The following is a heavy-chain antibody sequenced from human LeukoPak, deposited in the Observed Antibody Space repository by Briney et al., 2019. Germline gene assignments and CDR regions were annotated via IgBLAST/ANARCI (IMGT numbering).Heavy chain of an antibody. CDR2: ISYDGGNE. V-gene: IGHV3-30*03. J-gene: IGHJ6*02. CDR1: RFTFSSYG. CDR3: ARSFSSGYYYVFDYYYYGMDV. Sequence: GGSLRLSCAASRFTFSSYGLHWGRQAPGKGLEWVALISYDGGNEDYADSVKGRFTISRDNSKNTLYLQMNSLRSEDTAVYYCARSFSSGYYYVFDYYYYGMDVWGQGTTVTVSS. D-gene: IGHD3-22*01.